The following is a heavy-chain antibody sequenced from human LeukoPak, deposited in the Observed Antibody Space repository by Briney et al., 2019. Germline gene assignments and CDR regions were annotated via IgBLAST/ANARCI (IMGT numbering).Heavy chain of an antibody. J-gene: IGHJ4*02. CDR3: ARQPAEIDY. D-gene: IGHD6-13*01. Sequence: SETLSLTCAVYGGSFSGYYWSWIRQPPGKGLEWIGEINHSGSTNYNPSLKSRVTISVDTSKNQFSLKLSSVTAADTAVYYCARQPAEIDYWGQGTLVTVSS. CDR2: INHSGST. CDR1: GGSFSGYY. V-gene: IGHV4-34*01.